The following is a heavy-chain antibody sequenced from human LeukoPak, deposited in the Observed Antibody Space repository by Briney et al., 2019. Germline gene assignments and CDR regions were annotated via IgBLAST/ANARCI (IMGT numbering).Heavy chain of an antibody. CDR3: AKSSSGYTDALDI. CDR2: ISGSGGST. Sequence: GGSLRLSCAASGFTFSSYAMSWVCQAPGKGLEWVSAISGSGGSTYYADSVKGRFTISRDNSKNTLYLQMNSLRAEDTAVYYCAKSSSGYTDALDIWGQGTMVTVSS. V-gene: IGHV3-23*01. J-gene: IGHJ3*02. D-gene: IGHD3-22*01. CDR1: GFTFSSYA.